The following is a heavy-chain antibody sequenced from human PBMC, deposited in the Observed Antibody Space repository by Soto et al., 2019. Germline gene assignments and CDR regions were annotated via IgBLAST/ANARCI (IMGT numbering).Heavy chain of an antibody. CDR3: AREWVDRSGAY. CDR1: GFTFSSYS. CDR2: ISSSSSYI. J-gene: IGHJ4*02. D-gene: IGHD3-22*01. Sequence: EVQLVESGGGLVKPGGSLRLSCAASGFTFSSYSMNWVRQAPGKGLEWVSSISSSSSYIYYADSVKGRFTISRDNAKNALDLQMNSLRAEDTAVYYCAREWVDRSGAYWGQGTLVTVSS. V-gene: IGHV3-21*01.